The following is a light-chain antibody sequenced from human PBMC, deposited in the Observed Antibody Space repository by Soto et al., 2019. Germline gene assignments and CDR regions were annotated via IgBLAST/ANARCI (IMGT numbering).Light chain of an antibody. CDR1: QTVDSNY. J-gene: IGKJ1*01. CDR3: HHYGRSLWT. Sequence: EIVLAQSPGTLSLSPGERATLSCRASQTVDSNYLAWYQQRPGQAPRLHIYGASTRAAGVPDRFSGSGSGTDFTLTISRLEPEDSGMYSCHHYGRSLWTFGQGTKAEI. CDR2: GAS. V-gene: IGKV3-20*01.